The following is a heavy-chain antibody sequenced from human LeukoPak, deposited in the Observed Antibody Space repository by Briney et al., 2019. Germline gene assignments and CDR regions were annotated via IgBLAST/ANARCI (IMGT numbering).Heavy chain of an antibody. CDR1: AFTFSSHA. V-gene: IGHV3-23*01. CDR3: AKLGSWDDY. J-gene: IGHJ4*02. CDR2: ISTGGSNT. D-gene: IGHD1-26*01. Sequence: GGSLRPSCAPSAFTFSSHAVSWVRQAPGRGLEWVSSISTGGSNTYYADSVKGRFIISRDNSKSTLYLQMNSLRAEDTAIYYCAKLGSWDDYWGQGTLVTVSS.